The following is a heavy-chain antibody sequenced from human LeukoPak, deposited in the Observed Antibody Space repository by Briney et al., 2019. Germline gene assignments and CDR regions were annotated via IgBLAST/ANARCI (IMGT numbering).Heavy chain of an antibody. CDR1: GFSLSTSGVG. CDR3: AHSEDYYDSSALDY. CDR2: IYWNDDK. V-gene: IGHV2-5*01. J-gene: IGHJ4*02. Sequence: SGPTLVNPTQTLTLTCTFSGFSLSTSGVGVGWIRQPPGKALEWLALIYWNDDKRYSPSLKSRLTITKDTSKNQVDLTMTNMDPVDTATYYCAHSEDYYDSSALDYWGQGTLVTVSS. D-gene: IGHD3-22*01.